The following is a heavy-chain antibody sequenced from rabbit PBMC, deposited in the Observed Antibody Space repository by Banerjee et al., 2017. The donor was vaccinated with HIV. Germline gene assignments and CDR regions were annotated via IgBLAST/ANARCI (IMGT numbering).Heavy chain of an antibody. V-gene: IGHV1S45*01. CDR2: IYAGSSGST. CDR1: GFSFSSNYW. J-gene: IGHJ4*01. D-gene: IGHD2-1*01. Sequence: QEQLEESGGDLVKPGASPTLTCTASGFSFSSNYWICWVRQAPGKGLEWIACIYAGSSGSTYYASWAKGRFTISKTSSTTVTLQMTSLTAADTATYFCARGRTMWDDYGDYEYYFNLWGQGTLVTVS. CDR3: ARGRTMWDDYGDYEYYFNL.